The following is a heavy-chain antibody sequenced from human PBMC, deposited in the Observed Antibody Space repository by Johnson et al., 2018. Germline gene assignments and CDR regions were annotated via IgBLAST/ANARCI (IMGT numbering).Heavy chain of an antibody. CDR2: IKTNTDGGTT. V-gene: IGHV3-15*05. Sequence: VQLQESGGGLVKPGGSLRVSCAASGFTFSNAWMSWVRQAPGKGLEWVGRIKTNTDGGTTDYAAAVKGRFTISRDDSKNTVYLKINSLKTEDTAVYYCTTDLAMIGGDIWGQGTMVTVSS. CDR3: TTDLAMIGGDI. J-gene: IGHJ3*02. D-gene: IGHD3-22*01. CDR1: GFTFSNAW.